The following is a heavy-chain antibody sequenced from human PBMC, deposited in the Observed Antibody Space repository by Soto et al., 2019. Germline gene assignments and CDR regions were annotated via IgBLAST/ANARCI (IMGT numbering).Heavy chain of an antibody. CDR1: GYTFTNYA. V-gene: IGHV1-3*01. J-gene: IGHJ6*03. D-gene: IGHD2-2*01. Sequence: QVQLVQSGAEVEKPGASVKVSCKASGYTFTNYAVHWVRQAPGQRFEWMGWINAGNGNTRFSYNLQGRGTITRNTSARTVYMELSSLRSEDTAVYYCARGHLAVVPVASWFYYMDVWGKGTTVTVSS. CDR2: INAGNGNT. CDR3: ARGHLAVVPVASWFYYMDV.